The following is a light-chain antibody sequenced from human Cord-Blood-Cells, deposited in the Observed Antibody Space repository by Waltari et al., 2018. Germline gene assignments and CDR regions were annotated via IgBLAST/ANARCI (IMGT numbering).Light chain of an antibody. J-gene: IGLJ1*01. V-gene: IGLV2-11*01. Sequence: QSALTQPRSVSGSPGQSVTISCTGTRSDVGGYHYVSWYQQHPGKAPKLMIYDVSTRPSGVPDRFSGSKSGNTASLTISGLQAEDEADYYCCSYAGSYTYVFGTGTKVTVL. CDR3: CSYAGSYTYV. CDR2: DVS. CDR1: RSDVGGYHY.